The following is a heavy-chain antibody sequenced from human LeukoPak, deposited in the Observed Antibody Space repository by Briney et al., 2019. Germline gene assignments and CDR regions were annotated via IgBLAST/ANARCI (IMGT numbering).Heavy chain of an antibody. D-gene: IGHD5/OR15-5a*01. CDR3: VNVSGRYYFDY. V-gene: IGHV3-64D*09. Sequence: GGSLRLSGSASGFTCSSYAMHWVRQAPGKGLECVSALSNNEVTIYYADSVKGRFTISRDNSKNTLYLQMSSLRPEDTAVYYCVNVSGRYYFDYWGQGTLVTVSS. J-gene: IGHJ4*02. CDR1: GFTCSSYA. CDR2: LSNNEVTI.